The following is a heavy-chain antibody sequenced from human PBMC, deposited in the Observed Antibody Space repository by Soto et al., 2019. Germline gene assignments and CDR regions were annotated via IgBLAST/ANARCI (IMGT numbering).Heavy chain of an antibody. J-gene: IGHJ6*03. CDR2: ISSSSSYI. CDR1: GFTFSSYS. Sequence: PGGSLRLSCAASGFTFSSYSMNWVRQAPGKGLEWVSSISSSSSYIYYADSVKGRFTISRDNAKNSLYLQMNSLRAEDTAVYYCARDLSGYDYVRDYYYYMDVWGKGTTVTVSS. V-gene: IGHV3-21*01. D-gene: IGHD5-12*01. CDR3: ARDLSGYDYVRDYYYYMDV.